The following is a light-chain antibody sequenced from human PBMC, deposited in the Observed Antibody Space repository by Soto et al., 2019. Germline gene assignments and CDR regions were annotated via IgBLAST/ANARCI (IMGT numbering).Light chain of an antibody. V-gene: IGLV4-60*02. J-gene: IGLJ3*02. CDR3: ETWDSNTRV. CDR2: LESTGSY. CDR1: SGHSNHI. Sequence: QPVLTQSSSASASLGSSVKLTCTLNSGHSNHIIAWHQQQPGKAPRYLMKLESTGSYKKGSGVPDRFSGSSSGADRYLTISNLQFEDEADYYCETWDSNTRVFGGGTKHTVL.